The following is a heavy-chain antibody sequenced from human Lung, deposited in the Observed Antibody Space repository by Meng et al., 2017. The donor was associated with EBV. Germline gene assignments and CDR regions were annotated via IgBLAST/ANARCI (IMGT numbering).Heavy chain of an antibody. CDR2: IFHSGST. D-gene: IGHD4-17*01. CDR3: ATIKERTTVTPFDY. V-gene: IGHV4-4*02. J-gene: IGHJ4*02. CDR1: GGSSSSSNW. Sequence: VRLPGAAPGLGKPSGTLPLTWPSSGGSSSSSNWGSWVRQPPGKGLEWIGEIFHSGSTNYNPSLKSRVTISVDKSKNQFSLKLSSVTAADTAVYYCATIKERTTVTPFDYWGQGTLVTVSS.